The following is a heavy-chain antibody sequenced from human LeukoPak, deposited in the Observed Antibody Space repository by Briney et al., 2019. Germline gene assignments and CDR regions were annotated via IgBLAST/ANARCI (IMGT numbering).Heavy chain of an antibody. CDR3: ARGPRRPNWFDP. CDR1: GGSISSSSYY. J-gene: IGHJ5*02. V-gene: IGHV4-61*05. D-gene: IGHD1-14*01. Sequence: PSETLSLTCTVSGGSISSSSYYWSWIRQPPGKGLEWIGYIYYSGSTSYNPSLKSRVTISVDTSKNQFSLKLSSVTAADTAVYYCARGPRRPNWFDPWGQGTLVTVSS. CDR2: IYYSGST.